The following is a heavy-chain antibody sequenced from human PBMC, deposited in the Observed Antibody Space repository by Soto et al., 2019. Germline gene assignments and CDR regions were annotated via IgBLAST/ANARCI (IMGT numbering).Heavy chain of an antibody. D-gene: IGHD5-12*01. CDR2: TYYRSRWYN. J-gene: IGHJ4*02. CDR3: ARDQGIVATIAD. Sequence: SQTLSLTCVISGDSLSNNSAAWNWIRQSPSRGLEWLGRTYYRSRWYNHYAESVKSRITINPDTSKNQFSLHLKSVTPEDSAVYYCARDQGIVATIADWGQGTLVTVPS. V-gene: IGHV6-1*01. CDR1: GDSLSNNSAA.